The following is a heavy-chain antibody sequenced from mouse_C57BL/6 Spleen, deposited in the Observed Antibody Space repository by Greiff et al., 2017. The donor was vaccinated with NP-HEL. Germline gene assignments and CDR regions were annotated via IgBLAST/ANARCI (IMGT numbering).Heavy chain of an antibody. D-gene: IGHD2-3*01. CDR3: ARSWLLPAWFAY. CDR2: INPSSVYT. CDR1: GYTFTSFW. V-gene: IGHV1-7*01. J-gene: IGHJ3*01. Sequence: VQLQQSGAELAKPGASVKLSCKASGYTFTSFWMHWVKQRPGQGLEWLGYINPSSVYTKYNQKFKDKATLTADKSSSTAYRQLSSLTYEDSAVYYCARSWLLPAWFAYWGQGTLVTVSA.